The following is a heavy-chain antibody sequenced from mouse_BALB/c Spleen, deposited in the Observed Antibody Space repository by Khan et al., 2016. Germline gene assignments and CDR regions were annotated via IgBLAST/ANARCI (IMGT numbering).Heavy chain of an antibody. V-gene: IGHV9-3-1*01. D-gene: IGHD2-14*01. CDR1: GYTFTNYG. CDR2: INTYTGEP. Sequence: QIQLVQSGPELMKPGETVKISCKASGYTFTNYGMNWVKQAPGKGLKWMGWINTYTGEPTYADDFKGRFAFSLANSASTAYLQIYNLKNADTATYFCARGKVRRGYFDVWGSGTPVTVSS. CDR3: ARGKVRRGYFDV. J-gene: IGHJ1*01.